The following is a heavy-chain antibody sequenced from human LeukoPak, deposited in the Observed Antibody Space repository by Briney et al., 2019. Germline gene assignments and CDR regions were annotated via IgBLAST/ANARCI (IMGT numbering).Heavy chain of an antibody. D-gene: IGHD2-15*01. CDR3: ARGSCSGGSCYFDY. CDR2: IYYSGST. J-gene: IGHJ4*02. V-gene: IGHV4-30-4*01. Sequence: PSETLSLTCTVSGGSLSSGDYYWSWIRQPPGTGLEWIGYIYYSGSTYYNPSLKSRVTISVDTSKNQFSLKLSSVTAADTAVYYCARGSCSGGSCYFDYWGQGTLVTVSS. CDR1: GGSLSSGDYY.